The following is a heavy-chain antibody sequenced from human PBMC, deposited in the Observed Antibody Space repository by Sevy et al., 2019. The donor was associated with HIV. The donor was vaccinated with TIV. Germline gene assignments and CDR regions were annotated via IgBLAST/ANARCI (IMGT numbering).Heavy chain of an antibody. D-gene: IGHD2-15*01. CDR2: INRDGNTK. CDR3: ARESGGHSYVDF. Sequence: GGSLRLSCAASGFIFTTYWMIWIRQAPGKGLEWVAHINRDGNTKYYADPVKDRFTISRDNAKNSLYLQMDSLRAEDTALYYCARESGGHSYVDFWGQGTLVTVSS. CDR1: GFIFTTYW. J-gene: IGHJ4*02. V-gene: IGHV3-7*01.